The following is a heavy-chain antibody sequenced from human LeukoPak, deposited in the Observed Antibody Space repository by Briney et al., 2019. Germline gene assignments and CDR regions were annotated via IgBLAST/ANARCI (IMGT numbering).Heavy chain of an antibody. CDR1: GFTFSSYA. CDR2: ISASGGST. V-gene: IGHV3-23*01. Sequence: TGGSLRLSCAASGFTFSSYAMSWVRQAPGKGLEWVSAISASGGSTYYADSVKGRFTVSRDNSKNTLYLQMNSLRAEDTAVYYCAKDHLQDTAMVGSLDCWGQGTLVTVSS. J-gene: IGHJ4*02. D-gene: IGHD5-18*01. CDR3: AKDHLQDTAMVGSLDC.